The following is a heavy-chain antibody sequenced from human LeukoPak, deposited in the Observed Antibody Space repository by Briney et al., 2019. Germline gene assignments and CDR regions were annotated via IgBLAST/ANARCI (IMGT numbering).Heavy chain of an antibody. D-gene: IGHD6-19*01. V-gene: IGHV1-3*03. J-gene: IGHJ5*02. Sequence: GASVKVSCKASGYTFTSYAMHWVRQAPGQRLEWMGWINAGNGNTKYSQEFQGRVTITRDTSASTAYMELSRLRSEDMAVYYCARAPTQPQYSSGTWFDPWGQGTLVTVSS. CDR1: GYTFTSYA. CDR3: ARAPTQPQYSSGTWFDP. CDR2: INAGNGNT.